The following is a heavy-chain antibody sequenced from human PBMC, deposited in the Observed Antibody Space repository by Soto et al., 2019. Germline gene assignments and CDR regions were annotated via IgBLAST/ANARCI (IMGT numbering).Heavy chain of an antibody. V-gene: IGHV4-59*01. CDR2: IYYSGST. Sequence: QVQLQESGPGLVKPSETLSLTCTVSGGSISSYYWSWIRQPPGKGLEWIGYIYYSGSTNYNPSLKSRVTISVDTSKNQFSLKLSSVTAADTAVYYGARESTQGSSSSGLDYWGQGTLVTVSS. CDR3: ARESTQGSSSSGLDY. J-gene: IGHJ4*02. D-gene: IGHD6-6*01. CDR1: GGSISSYY.